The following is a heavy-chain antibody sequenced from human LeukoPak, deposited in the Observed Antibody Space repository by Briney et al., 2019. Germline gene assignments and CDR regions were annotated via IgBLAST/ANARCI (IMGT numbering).Heavy chain of an antibody. CDR3: AGGYLGRAGTTDRLDY. D-gene: IGHD4-17*01. CDR1: GYTFTNFV. CDR2: ISTYNGDT. Sequence: ASVKLFCKASGYTFTNFVINWVRQAPGPGLERMGWISTYNGDTNYAQKVQGRVTMTTDTSTSTAYMELRSLKSDDTAVYYCAGGYLGRAGTTDRLDYWGQGTLVTVSS. J-gene: IGHJ4*02. V-gene: IGHV1-18*01.